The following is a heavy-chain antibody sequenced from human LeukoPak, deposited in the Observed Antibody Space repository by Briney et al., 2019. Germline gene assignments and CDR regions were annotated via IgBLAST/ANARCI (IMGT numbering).Heavy chain of an antibody. D-gene: IGHD3-3*01. CDR1: GGSISSGDYY. CDR2: IYYSGST. Sequence: PSETLSLTCTVSGGSISSGDYYWSWIRQPPGKGLEWIGYIYYSGSTYYNPSLKSRVTISVDTSKNQFFLKLSSVTAADTAVYYCARVRTYYDFWSGYSYNWFDPWGQGTLVTVSS. V-gene: IGHV4-30-4*01. CDR3: ARVRTYYDFWSGYSYNWFDP. J-gene: IGHJ5*02.